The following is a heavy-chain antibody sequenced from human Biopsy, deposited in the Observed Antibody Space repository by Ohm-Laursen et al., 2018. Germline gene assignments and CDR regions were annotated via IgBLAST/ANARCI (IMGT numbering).Heavy chain of an antibody. D-gene: IGHD2-21*02. V-gene: IGHV1-58*02. CDR1: GFTFIRYA. J-gene: IGHJ4*02. CDR2: FVVVGGNT. CDR3: ARRPNCGGDWCSGFDY. Sequence: SVKVSCKASGFTFIRYAMQWVRQARGQRLEWIGWFVVVGGNTNYAQKFQERVTITRDMSTSTTYMELSSLRIEDTAVYYCARRPNCGGDWCSGFDYWGQGTLVTVSS.